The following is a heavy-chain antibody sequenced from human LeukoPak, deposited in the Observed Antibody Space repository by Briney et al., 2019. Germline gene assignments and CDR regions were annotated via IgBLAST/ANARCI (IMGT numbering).Heavy chain of an antibody. CDR1: GFTFTSYA. D-gene: IGHD5-24*01. CDR3: AKDPRVGSRVATPCH. CDR2: ISGSGGST. V-gene: IGHV3-23*01. J-gene: IGHJ4*02. Sequence: PGGSLRLSCAASGFTFTSYAMSWVRQAPGKGLEWVTAISGSGGSTYYADSVKGRFTISRDNSKSTLFLLMNSLRAEDTAVYYCAKDPRVGSRVATPCHWGQGTLVTVSS.